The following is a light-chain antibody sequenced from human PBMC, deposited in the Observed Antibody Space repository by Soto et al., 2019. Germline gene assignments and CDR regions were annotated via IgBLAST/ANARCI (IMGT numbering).Light chain of an antibody. CDR3: QHHNSYSQT. CDR2: GAS. CDR1: QSIRYY. Sequence: DIQLTQSPPTLSASVGDRVTITCRASQSIRYYLAWYQQMPGKAPKLLIYGASGLQSGVPSRLSGSGSGTEFTLTISSLQPDDFATYFCQHHNSYSQTFGQGTKVDIK. V-gene: IGKV1-5*01. J-gene: IGKJ1*01.